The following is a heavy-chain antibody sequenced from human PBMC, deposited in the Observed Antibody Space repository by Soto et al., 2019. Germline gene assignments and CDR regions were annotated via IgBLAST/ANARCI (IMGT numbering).Heavy chain of an antibody. CDR2: ISSSSSYI. J-gene: IGHJ6*02. D-gene: IGHD2-2*01. Sequence: GGSLRLSCAASGFTFSSYSMNWVRQAPGKGLEWVSSISSSSSYIYYADSVKGRFTISRDNAKNSLYLQMNSLRAEDTAVYYCARDCSSTSCHPYYGMDVWGQGPRSPSP. V-gene: IGHV3-21*01. CDR3: ARDCSSTSCHPYYGMDV. CDR1: GFTFSSYS.